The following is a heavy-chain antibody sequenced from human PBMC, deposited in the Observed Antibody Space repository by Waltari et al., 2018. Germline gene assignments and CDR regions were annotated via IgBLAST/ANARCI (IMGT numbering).Heavy chain of an antibody. CDR2: IIPIFGTA. D-gene: IGHD1-26*01. CDR3: ARESLKWELPRSAFDI. Sequence: QVQLVQSGAEVKKPGSSVKVSCKASGGTFSSYAISWVRQAPGQGLEWMGGIIPIFGTANYAQKFQGRVTITADESTSTVYMELSSLRSEDTAVYYCARESLKWELPRSAFDIWGQGTMVTVSS. J-gene: IGHJ3*02. CDR1: GGTFSSYA. V-gene: IGHV1-69*12.